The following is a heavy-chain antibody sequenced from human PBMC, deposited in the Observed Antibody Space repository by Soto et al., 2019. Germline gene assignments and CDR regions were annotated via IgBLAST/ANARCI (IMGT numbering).Heavy chain of an antibody. CDR1: GGTFSSYA. J-gene: IGHJ6*02. CDR2: IIPIFGTA. D-gene: IGHD5-18*01. V-gene: IGHV1-69*13. Sequence: SVKVSCKASGGTFSSYAISWVRQAPGQGLEWMGGIIPIFGTANYAQKFQGRVTFTADESTSTAYMELSSLRSEDTAVYYCARDQTGYSYGYGPSHPYYYGMDVWGQGTTVTVSS. CDR3: ARDQTGYSYGYGPSHPYYYGMDV.